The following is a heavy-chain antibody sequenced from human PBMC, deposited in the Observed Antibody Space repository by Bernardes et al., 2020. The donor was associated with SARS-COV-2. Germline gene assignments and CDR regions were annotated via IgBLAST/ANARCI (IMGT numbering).Heavy chain of an antibody. CDR1: GDSISGYY. D-gene: IGHD2-21*01. CDR2: IYSSGNT. V-gene: IGHV4-4*07. J-gene: IGHJ4*02. Sequence: SETLSLTCTVSGDSISGYYWSWIRQAAGKGLEWIGRIYSSGNTNYNPSLRSRVIMSEATSKNQVYLRLSPVTAADTAVYYCAREAIQLWFFDNWGQGTLGTGSS. CDR3: AREAIQLWFFDN.